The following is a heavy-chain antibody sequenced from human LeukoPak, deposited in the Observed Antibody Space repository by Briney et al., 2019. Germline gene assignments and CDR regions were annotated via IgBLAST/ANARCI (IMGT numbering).Heavy chain of an antibody. CDR1: GFTVSSNY. CDR3: ARAMVWDHGDY. J-gene: IGHJ4*02. Sequence: GGSLRLSCAASGFTVSSNYMSWVRQAPGKGLEWVSVIYSGGSTYYADSVKGRFTISRDNSKNTLYLQVNSLRAEDTAVYYCARAMVWDHGDYWGQGTLVTVSS. D-gene: IGHD1-26*01. CDR2: IYSGGST. V-gene: IGHV3-53*01.